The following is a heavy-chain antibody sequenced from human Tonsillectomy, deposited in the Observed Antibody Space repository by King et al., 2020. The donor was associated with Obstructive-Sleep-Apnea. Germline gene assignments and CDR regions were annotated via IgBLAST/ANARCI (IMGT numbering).Heavy chain of an antibody. Sequence: QVQLQESGPGLVKPSGTLSLTCAVSGGSISSTNWWSWVRQPPGTGLRWIGEIHHSGTTNYNSSLKSRVTISVDKSKNHFSLKLSSVTAADTAVYYCARVTWRPYYYGMDVWGQGTTVTVSS. D-gene: IGHD5-24*01. CDR1: GGSISSTNW. V-gene: IGHV4-4*02. CDR2: IHHSGTT. CDR3: ARVTWRPYYYGMDV. J-gene: IGHJ6*02.